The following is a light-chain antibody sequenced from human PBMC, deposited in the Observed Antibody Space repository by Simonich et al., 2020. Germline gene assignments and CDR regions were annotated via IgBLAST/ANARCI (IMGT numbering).Light chain of an antibody. CDR1: QSISSY. CDR3: QQSYSTLYT. Sequence: DIQMTQSTSSLSESVGDRVTITCRASQSISSYLKWYQQKPGKAPKLLIYAASSLQSGVPSRCSGSGSGTDFTLTISSLQPEDFATYYCQQSYSTLYTFGQGTKLEIK. CDR2: AAS. V-gene: IGKV1-39*01. J-gene: IGKJ2*01.